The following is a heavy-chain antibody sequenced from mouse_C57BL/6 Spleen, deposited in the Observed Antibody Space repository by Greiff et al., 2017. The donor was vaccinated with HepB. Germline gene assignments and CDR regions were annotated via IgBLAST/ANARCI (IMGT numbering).Heavy chain of an antibody. CDR1: GYTFTSYW. D-gene: IGHD1-1*01. CDR2: IDPSDSYT. V-gene: IGHV1-50*01. J-gene: IGHJ2*01. Sequence: QVQLQQPGAELVKPGASVKLSCKASGYTFTSYWMQWVKQRPGQGLEWIGVIDPSDSYTNYNQKFKGKATLTVDTSSSTAYMQLSSLTSEDSAVYYCAIITYYFDYWGQGTTLTVSS. CDR3: AIITYYFDY.